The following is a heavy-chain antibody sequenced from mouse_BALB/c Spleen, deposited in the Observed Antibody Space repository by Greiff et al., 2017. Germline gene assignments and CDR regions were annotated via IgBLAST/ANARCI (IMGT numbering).Heavy chain of an antibody. D-gene: IGHD1-1*01. CDR3: ARPYGSSYWYFDV. V-gene: IGHV1-55*01. CDR1: GYNFTSYW. CDR2: IYPGSGST. Sequence: QVQLQQPGAELVKPGTSVKLSCKASGYNFTSYWINWVKLRPGQGLEWIGDIYPGSGSTNYNEKFKSKATLTVDTSSSTAYMQLSSLASEDSALYYCARPYGSSYWYFDVWGAGTTVTVSS. J-gene: IGHJ1*01.